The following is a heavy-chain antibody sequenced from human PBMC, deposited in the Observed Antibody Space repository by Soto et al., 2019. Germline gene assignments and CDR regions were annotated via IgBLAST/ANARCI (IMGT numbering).Heavy chain of an antibody. J-gene: IGHJ3*01. CDR1: GFTFSDTL. V-gene: IGHV1-3*01. CDR3: AGAIVSVGSRANDAFDV. CDR2: INPANGNP. Sequence: QVQLVQSGAELKKPGASVNISFQASGFTFSDTLINWVRQGPGQRLEWMGGINPANGNPRYSESFQGRDTISSLSSASTAYVALSDLTSEDTAVYDFAGAIVSVGSRANDAFDVWGQGTMIAVSS. D-gene: IGHD1-26*01.